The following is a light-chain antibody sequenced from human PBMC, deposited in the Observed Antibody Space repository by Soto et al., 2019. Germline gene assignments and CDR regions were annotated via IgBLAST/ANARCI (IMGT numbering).Light chain of an antibody. CDR3: QQSYSTLGT. V-gene: IGKV3-15*01. J-gene: IGKJ1*01. CDR2: GAS. CDR1: QSVSSN. Sequence: EIVMTQSPATLSVSPGERATLSCRASQSVSSNLAWYQQKPGQAPRLLIYGASTRATGIPARFSGSGSGTEFTLTISSLQSEDFATYYCQQSYSTLGTFGQGTKVEIK.